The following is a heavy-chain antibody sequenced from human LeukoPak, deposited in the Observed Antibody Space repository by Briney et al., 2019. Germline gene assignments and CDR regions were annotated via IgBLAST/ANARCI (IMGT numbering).Heavy chain of an antibody. J-gene: IGHJ4*02. Sequence: ASVKVSCKASGYTFTGYYMHWVRQAPGQGLEWMGRINPNSGGTNYAQKFQGRVTMTRDTSISTAYMELSRLRSDDTAVYYCAAGLKDSSSWYVDYWGQGTLVTVSS. CDR1: GYTFTGYY. CDR3: AAGLKDSSSWYVDY. CDR2: INPNSGGT. D-gene: IGHD6-13*01. V-gene: IGHV1-2*06.